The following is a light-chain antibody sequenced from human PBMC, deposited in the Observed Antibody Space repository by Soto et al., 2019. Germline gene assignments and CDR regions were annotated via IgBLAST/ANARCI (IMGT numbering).Light chain of an antibody. J-gene: IGKJ2*01. Sequence: EIVLTHSPATLSVSPGERATLSCRASQSVGSNLAWYQQRPGQPPRLLIYDASTRATDIPARFSGGGSGTEFTLTFSSLQSEDFAVYSCQEYNNWPYTLGQGTKLQIK. CDR3: QEYNNWPYT. CDR2: DAS. CDR1: QSVGSN. V-gene: IGKV3-15*01.